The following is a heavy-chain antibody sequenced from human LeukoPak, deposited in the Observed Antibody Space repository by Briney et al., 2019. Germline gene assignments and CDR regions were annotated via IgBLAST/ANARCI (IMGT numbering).Heavy chain of an antibody. CDR3: ARDPPYYDSSGYPSAYYYMDV. CDR2: INPNSGGT. Sequence: ASVKVSCKASGYTFTGYYMHWVRQAPGQGLEWMGRINPNSGGTNCAQKFQGRVTMTRDTSISTAYMELGRLRSDDMAVYCCARDPPYYDSSGYPSAYYYMDVWGKGTTVTVSS. D-gene: IGHD3-22*01. V-gene: IGHV1-2*06. CDR1: GYTFTGYY. J-gene: IGHJ6*03.